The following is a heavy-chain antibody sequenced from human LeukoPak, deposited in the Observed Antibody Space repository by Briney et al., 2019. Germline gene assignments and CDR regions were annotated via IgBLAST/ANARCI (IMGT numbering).Heavy chain of an antibody. J-gene: IGHJ6*02. V-gene: IGHV1-69*13. CDR2: IIPIFGTA. D-gene: IGHD5-18*01. CDR1: GGTFSSYA. CDR3: ARDPLTAMVTEGAYYYGMDV. Sequence: SVKASCKASGGTFSSYASSWVRQAPGQGLEWMGGIIPIFGTANYAQKFQGRVTITADESTSTAYMELSSLRSEDTAVYYCARDPLTAMVTEGAYYYGMDVWGQGTTVTVSS.